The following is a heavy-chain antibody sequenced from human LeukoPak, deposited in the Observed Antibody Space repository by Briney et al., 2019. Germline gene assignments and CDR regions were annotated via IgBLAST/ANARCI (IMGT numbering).Heavy chain of an antibody. J-gene: IGHJ4*02. Sequence: SVKVSSKASGSTFSSYAISWVRQAPGQGLEWMGGIIPIFGTANYAQKFQGRVTITADESTSTAYMELSSLRSEDTAVYYCAAVLDTAMVNFDYWGQGTLVTVSS. CDR3: AAVLDTAMVNFDY. CDR2: IIPIFGTA. D-gene: IGHD5-18*01. CDR1: GSTFSSYA. V-gene: IGHV1-69*13.